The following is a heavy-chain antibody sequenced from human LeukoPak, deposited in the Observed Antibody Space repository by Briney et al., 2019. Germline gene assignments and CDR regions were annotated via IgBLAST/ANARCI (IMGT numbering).Heavy chain of an antibody. V-gene: IGHV5-10-1*01. CDR2: IDPSDSYT. CDR3: ARHLYGSGTSATFDI. CDR1: GYSFSIYW. J-gene: IGHJ3*02. Sequence: TSGASLQISCQGSGYSFSIYWISWVRQLSGKGLEWMGRIDPSDSYTDYSQSFQGHVTISADKSISTAYLQWSSLKASDTAMYYCARHLYGSGTSATFDIWGQGTMVSVSS. D-gene: IGHD3-10*01.